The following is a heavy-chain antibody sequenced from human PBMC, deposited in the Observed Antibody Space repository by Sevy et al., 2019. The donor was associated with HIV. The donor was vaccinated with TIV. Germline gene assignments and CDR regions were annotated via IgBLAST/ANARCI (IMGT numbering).Heavy chain of an antibody. CDR2: MFYSGST. CDR1: GGSITSDY. D-gene: IGHD3-16*01. CDR3: AGGDTQTPAFDY. J-gene: IGHJ4*02. V-gene: IGHV4-59*01. Sequence: SETLSLTCTVSGGSITSDYWSWIRQPPGKGLEWIGYMFYSGSTNYSPSLKSRVTISVDTSNSQSSLRQSSVTAVDTAVYYCAGGDTQTPAFDYWGQGTLVTVSS.